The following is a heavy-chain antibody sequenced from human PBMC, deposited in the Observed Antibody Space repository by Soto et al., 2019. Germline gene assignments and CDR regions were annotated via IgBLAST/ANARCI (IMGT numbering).Heavy chain of an antibody. V-gene: IGHV1-18*01. J-gene: IGHJ4*02. CDR1: DYTFTSYS. Sequence: QGQLVQSGAEVRKPGASVKVSCKASDYTFTSYSFTWVRQAPGQGLEWMGWISAYNGNTNYAQNLQGRVTMTTDTLTSTAYMELRSLKSDDTAVYYCARAYYDISTGLTEYYFDYWGQGTLVTVSS. CDR3: ARAYYDISTGLTEYYFDY. CDR2: ISAYNGNT. D-gene: IGHD3-9*01.